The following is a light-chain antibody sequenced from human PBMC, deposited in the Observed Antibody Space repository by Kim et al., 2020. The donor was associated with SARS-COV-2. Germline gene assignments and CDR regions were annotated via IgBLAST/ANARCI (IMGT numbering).Light chain of an antibody. CDR1: SLRTNY. CDR3: NSRDSNTNNMV. J-gene: IGLJ2*01. V-gene: IGLV3-19*01. Sequence: SSELTQDPTVSVALGQTVKITCQGDSLRTNYPSWYQRKPGQDPVVVIYGKNNRLSGIPDRFSGYISGNTASLANTGAQAEDEAYYYCNSRDSNTNNMVFGGGTQMTVL. CDR2: GKN.